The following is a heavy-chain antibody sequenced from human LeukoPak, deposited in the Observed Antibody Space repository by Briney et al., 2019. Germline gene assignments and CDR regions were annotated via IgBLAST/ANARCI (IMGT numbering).Heavy chain of an antibody. J-gene: IGHJ4*02. V-gene: IGHV1-2*02. CDR3: ARDHYYGSGSYYGI. CDR1: GYTFTGYY. Sequence: WASVKVSCKASGYTFTGYYMHWVRQAPGQGLEWMGWINPNSGGTNYAQKFQGRVTMTRDTSISTAYMELSRLRSDDTAVYYCARDHYYGSGSYYGIWGQGTLVTVSS. D-gene: IGHD3-10*01. CDR2: INPNSGGT.